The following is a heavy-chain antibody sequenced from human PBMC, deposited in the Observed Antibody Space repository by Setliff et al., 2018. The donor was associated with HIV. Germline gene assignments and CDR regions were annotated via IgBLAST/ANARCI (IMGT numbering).Heavy chain of an antibody. Sequence: LSLTCTVSGASISSSSHYWGWIRQPPGKGLEWIGSIYYSGSTYYSPSLRSRVTISVDRSKNQFSLRLSSVTAADTAVYYCARGYSSGWTGYFDYWGQGTLVTVSS. CDR1: GASISSSSHY. J-gene: IGHJ4*02. CDR2: IYYSGST. CDR3: ARGYSSGWTGYFDY. V-gene: IGHV4-39*07. D-gene: IGHD6-19*01.